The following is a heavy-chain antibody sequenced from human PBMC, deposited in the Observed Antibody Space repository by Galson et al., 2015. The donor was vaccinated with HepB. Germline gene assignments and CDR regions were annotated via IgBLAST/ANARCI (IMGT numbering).Heavy chain of an antibody. CDR3: AREGMEVSSWPRSLYYYGVDV. CDR1: GFTFRTYS. D-gene: IGHD6-13*01. V-gene: IGHV3-30*04. J-gene: IGHJ6*02. Sequence: SLRLSCAASGFTFRTYSMHWVRQAPGKGLEWVAVTSYDGTYKYYADSVKGRFTISRDNSKNTLYLQMNSLRAEDTAVYFCAREGMEVSSWPRSLYYYGVDVWGQGTTVTVSS. CDR2: TSYDGTYK.